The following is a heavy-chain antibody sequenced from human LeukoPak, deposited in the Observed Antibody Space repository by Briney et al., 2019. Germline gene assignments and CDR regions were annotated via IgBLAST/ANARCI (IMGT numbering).Heavy chain of an antibody. CDR3: ARAEYYDFWSGINGGNYYYYMDV. Sequence: SETLSLTCAVYGGSFSGYYWSWIRQPPGKGLEWIGGINHSGSTNYNPSLKSRVTVSVDTSKNQFSLKLSSVTAADTAVYYCARAEYYDFWSGINGGNYYYYMDVWGKGTTVTVSS. J-gene: IGHJ6*03. D-gene: IGHD3-3*01. CDR1: GGSFSGYY. CDR2: INHSGST. V-gene: IGHV4-34*01.